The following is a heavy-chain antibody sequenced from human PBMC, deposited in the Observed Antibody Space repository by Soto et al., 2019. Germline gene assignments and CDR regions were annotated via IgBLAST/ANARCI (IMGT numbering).Heavy chain of an antibody. CDR1: GFTFSTYA. D-gene: IGHD2-21*01. CDR2: HSGSGGTT. J-gene: IGHJ4*02. Sequence: EIQILESGGDLIQPGGSLRLSCTASGFTFSTYAMSWVRQAPGKGLEWVSSHSGSGGTTYYSVSVKGRFTISRDNSKNTLYLQMTSLRGEDTAVYYCAKYGGLSPGVRFHFDSWGQGTPVTVSS. V-gene: IGHV3-23*01. CDR3: AKYGGLSPGVRFHFDS.